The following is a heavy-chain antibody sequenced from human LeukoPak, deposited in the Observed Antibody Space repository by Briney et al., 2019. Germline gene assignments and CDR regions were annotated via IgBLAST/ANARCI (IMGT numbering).Heavy chain of an antibody. Sequence: PGGSLRLSCAASGFTFSSNWMHWVRQAPGKGLVWVSRINNDGSGAIYADSVKGRFTISRDNAKNTPYLQMNSLRAEDTAVYYCAVPRIGNYYGMDVWGQGTTVTVSS. D-gene: IGHD3-10*01. CDR2: INNDGSGA. CDR1: GFTFSSNW. V-gene: IGHV3-74*01. J-gene: IGHJ6*02. CDR3: AVPRIGNYYGMDV.